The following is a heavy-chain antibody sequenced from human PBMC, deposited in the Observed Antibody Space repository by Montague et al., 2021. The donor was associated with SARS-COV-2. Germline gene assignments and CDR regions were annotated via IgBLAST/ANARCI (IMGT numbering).Heavy chain of an antibody. CDR1: NASITTSNW. V-gene: IGHV4/OR15-8*01. D-gene: IGHD3-10*01. CDR3: ARRIRITVFRGVPLTTHSLES. CDR2: IHHSGTL. J-gene: IGHJ4*02. Sequence: SETLSLTCTVSNASITTSNWWTWVRQAPGKGLEWVGEIHHSGTLNYNPSLKSRVTISVDTSKNHFSLNLNSVTAADTALYFRARRIRITVFRGVPLTTHSLESWGQGIMVTVSS.